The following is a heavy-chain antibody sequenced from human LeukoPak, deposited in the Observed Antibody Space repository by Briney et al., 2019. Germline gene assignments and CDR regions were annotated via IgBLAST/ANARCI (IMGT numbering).Heavy chain of an antibody. D-gene: IGHD2-2*01. CDR2: IYCSGST. V-gene: IGHV4-59*01. CDR3: ARVVVVVPAAHYYYYMDV. J-gene: IGHJ6*03. CDR1: GGSISSYY. Sequence: PSETLSLTCTVSGGSISSYYWSWIRQPPGKGLEWIGYIYCSGSTNYNPSLKSRVTISVDTSKNQFSLKLSSVTAADTAVYYCARVVVVVPAAHYYYYMDVWGKGTTVTVSS.